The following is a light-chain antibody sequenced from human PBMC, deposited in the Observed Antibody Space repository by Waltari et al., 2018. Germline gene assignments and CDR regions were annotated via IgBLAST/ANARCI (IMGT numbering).Light chain of an antibody. J-gene: IGLJ2*01. CDR3: QVWDSGSGHPHVV. CDR2: DDS. V-gene: IGLV3-21*02. Sequence: SYVLTQPPSVSVAPGQTASITCGGDNIGSKSVHWYQQKAGPAPVLVVHDDSDRPSGIRGRLSGSNSGNTATLTISRVEAGDEADFYCQVWDSGSGHPHVVFGGGTRLTVL. CDR1: NIGSKS.